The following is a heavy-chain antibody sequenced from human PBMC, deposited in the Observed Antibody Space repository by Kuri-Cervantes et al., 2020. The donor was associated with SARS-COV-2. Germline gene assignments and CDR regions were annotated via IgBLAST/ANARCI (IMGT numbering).Heavy chain of an antibody. CDR2: IIPIFGTA. CDR1: GGTLSSYA. V-gene: IGHV1-69*06. D-gene: IGHD3-3*01. Sequence: SVKVSCKASGGTLSSYAISWVRQAPGQGLEWMGGIIPIFGTANYAQKFQGRVTITADKSTSTAYMELSSLRSEDTAVYYCAATDDFWSGYSSSGYYYGMDVWGQGTTVTVSS. J-gene: IGHJ6*02. CDR3: AATDDFWSGYSSSGYYYGMDV.